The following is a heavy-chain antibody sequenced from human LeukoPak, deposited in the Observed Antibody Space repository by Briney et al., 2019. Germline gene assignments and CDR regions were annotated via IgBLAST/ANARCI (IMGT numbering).Heavy chain of an antibody. J-gene: IGHJ2*01. Sequence: ASVKVSCKASGYTFTGYYMHWVRQAPGQGLEWMGWINPNSGGTNYAQKFQGRVTMTRDTSISTAYMELSSLRSEDTAVYYCARDRGVVVPAAITGWYFDLWGRGTLVTVSS. CDR2: INPNSGGT. CDR1: GYTFTGYY. V-gene: IGHV1-2*02. D-gene: IGHD2-2*01. CDR3: ARDRGVVVPAAITGWYFDL.